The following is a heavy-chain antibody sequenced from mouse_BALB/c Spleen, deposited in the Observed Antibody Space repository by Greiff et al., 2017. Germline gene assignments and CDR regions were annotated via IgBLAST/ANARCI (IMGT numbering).Heavy chain of an antibody. CDR2: IYPGDGDT. J-gene: IGHJ4*01. D-gene: IGHD2-14*01. V-gene: IGHV1-80*01. CDR1: GYAFSSYW. Sequence: VQLQQSGAELVRPGSSVKISCKASGYAFSSYWMNWVKQRPGQGLEWIGQIYPGDGDTNYNGKFKGKATLTADKSSSTAYMQLSSLTSEDSAVYFCARRDYRYGAMDYWGQGTSVTVSS. CDR3: ARRDYRYGAMDY.